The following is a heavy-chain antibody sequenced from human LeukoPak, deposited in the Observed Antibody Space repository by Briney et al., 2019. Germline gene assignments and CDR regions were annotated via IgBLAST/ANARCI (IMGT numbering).Heavy chain of an antibody. V-gene: IGHV3-48*04. Sequence: GGSLRLSCAASGFTFSDYAMNWVRQAPGKGLEWISYISSGSSNIYYADSVRGRFTISRDNAKNSLYLEMNSLRAEDTAVYYCANLFASSWSVDYWGQGTLVTVSS. CDR3: ANLFASSWSVDY. CDR2: ISSGSSNI. D-gene: IGHD6-13*01. J-gene: IGHJ4*02. CDR1: GFTFSDYA.